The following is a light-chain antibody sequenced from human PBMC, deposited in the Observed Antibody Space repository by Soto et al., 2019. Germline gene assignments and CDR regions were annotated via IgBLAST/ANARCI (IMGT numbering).Light chain of an antibody. J-gene: IGKJ1*01. CDR2: GAS. Sequence: EVVMTQSPATLSVSPGERATLSCRASQSISSNLAWYHQKPGQAPRLLIYGASTRATAIPARFSGSGSGTEFTLTISSLQSEDFAVSYCQQYNDWPRPFGQGTKVDIK. CDR1: QSISSN. V-gene: IGKV3-15*01. CDR3: QQYNDWPRP.